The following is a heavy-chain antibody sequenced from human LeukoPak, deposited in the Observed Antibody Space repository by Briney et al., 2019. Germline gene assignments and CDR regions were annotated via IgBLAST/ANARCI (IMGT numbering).Heavy chain of an antibody. CDR3: ARRYAFYGSGSYYSY. CDR1: GGSISSSSYH. V-gene: IGHV4-39*01. Sequence: SETLSLTCTVSGGSISSSSYHWGWIRQPPGKALEWIGSIYYSGSTYYNPSFKSRVTISVDTSKNQFSLKLSSVTAADTAVYYCARRYAFYGSGSYYSYWGQGTLVTVSS. D-gene: IGHD3-10*01. CDR2: IYYSGST. J-gene: IGHJ4*02.